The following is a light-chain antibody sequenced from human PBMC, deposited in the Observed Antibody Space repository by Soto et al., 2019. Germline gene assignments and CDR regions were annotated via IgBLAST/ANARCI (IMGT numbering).Light chain of an antibody. CDR3: QQRNSWPFT. CDR1: QSVGSS. V-gene: IGKV3-11*01. CDR2: DAS. J-gene: IGKJ4*01. Sequence: EIVLTQSPDTLSLSPGERATLSCRASQSVGSSLGWYQQKPGQAPRLLIYDASNRATGFPARFSGSGSGTDFTPTISSLEPEDFAVYYCQQRNSWPFTFGGGTKVEIK.